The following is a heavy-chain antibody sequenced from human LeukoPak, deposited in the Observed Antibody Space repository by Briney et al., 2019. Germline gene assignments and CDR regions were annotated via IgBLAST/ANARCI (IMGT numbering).Heavy chain of an antibody. V-gene: IGHV3-53*01. Sequence: PGGSLRLSRAASGFTVDSNYLSWVRQAPGKGLEWVSTIYTGGNTYYAASVKGRFTISRDFSKNTVFLHMNSLRAEDTAMYYCARGDDSGYYDYFDYWGQGALVTVSS. J-gene: IGHJ4*02. CDR2: IYTGGNT. CDR3: ARGDDSGYYDYFDY. D-gene: IGHD3-22*01. CDR1: GFTVDSNY.